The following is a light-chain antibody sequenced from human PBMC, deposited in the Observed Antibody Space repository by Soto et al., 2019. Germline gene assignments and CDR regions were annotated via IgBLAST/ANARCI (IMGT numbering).Light chain of an antibody. CDR1: QSVSSN. V-gene: IGKV3-15*01. CDR3: YQDNNSAPAR. CDR2: GAS. J-gene: IGKJ1*01. Sequence: EIVMTQAPGTLSVSPGGRDTPSCRASQSVSSNLAWYQQKPGQAPRLLIYGASTRATGIPARFSGSGAGTEFTLSISSMQTVDFGAHYCYQDNNSAPARFGQGTKVDIK.